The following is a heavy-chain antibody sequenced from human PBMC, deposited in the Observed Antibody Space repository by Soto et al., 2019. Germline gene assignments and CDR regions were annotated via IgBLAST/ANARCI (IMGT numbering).Heavy chain of an antibody. CDR3: ASLRRDSSGWYYFDY. CDR2: IWYDGSNK. Sequence: GGSLRLSCAASGFTFRNYGIHWVRQVPGKGLEWVAVIWYDGSNKYYADSVKGRFTISRDNSKNKLYLQLNSLRTEDTAVYYCASLRRDSSGWYYFDYWGHGTLVTVSS. V-gene: IGHV3-33*08. D-gene: IGHD6-19*01. J-gene: IGHJ4*01. CDR1: GFTFRNYG.